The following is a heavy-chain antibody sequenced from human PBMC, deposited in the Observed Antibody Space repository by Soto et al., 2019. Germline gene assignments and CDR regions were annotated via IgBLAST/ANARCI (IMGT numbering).Heavy chain of an antibody. CDR3: ARGRTMIVIPSDNWFDP. J-gene: IGHJ5*02. CDR2: INHSGST. CDR1: GGSFSGYY. Sequence: SETLSLTCAVYGGSFSGYYWSWIRQPPGKGLEWIGEINHSGSTNYNPSLKSRVTISVDTSKNQFSLKLSSVTAADTAVYYCARGRTMIVIPSDNWFDPWGRGTLVTVPQ. V-gene: IGHV4-34*01. D-gene: IGHD3-22*01.